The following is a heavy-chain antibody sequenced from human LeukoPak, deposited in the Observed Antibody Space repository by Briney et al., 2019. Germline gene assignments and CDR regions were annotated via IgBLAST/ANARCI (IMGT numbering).Heavy chain of an antibody. CDR2: ISYDGNNR. CDR3: AKVKGEVIGAFDI. Sequence: GRSLRLSCAASRFTFSSYGMHWVRQAPGKGLEWVAVISYDGNNRYYADSVKGRFTISRYNSKNTLYLQMNSLRAADTAVYYCAKVKGEVIGAFDIWGQGTMVTVSS. D-gene: IGHD3-16*01. V-gene: IGHV3-30*18. J-gene: IGHJ3*02. CDR1: RFTFSSYG.